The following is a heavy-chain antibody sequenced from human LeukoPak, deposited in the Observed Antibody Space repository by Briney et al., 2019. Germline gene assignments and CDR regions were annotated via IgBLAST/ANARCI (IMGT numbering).Heavy chain of an antibody. D-gene: IGHD3-3*02. Sequence: GGSLRLSCAASGFTFSSYEMNWVRQAPGKGLEWVSSISGTSRYIHYSDSVKGRCTISRDNAKNSFYLQMNSLRVEDTAVYYCAREPQPFLEWLLDASPDYYYYMDVWGKGTTVTVSS. CDR1: GFTFSSYE. CDR3: AREPQPFLEWLLDASPDYYYYMDV. V-gene: IGHV3-21*01. J-gene: IGHJ6*03. CDR2: ISGTSRYI.